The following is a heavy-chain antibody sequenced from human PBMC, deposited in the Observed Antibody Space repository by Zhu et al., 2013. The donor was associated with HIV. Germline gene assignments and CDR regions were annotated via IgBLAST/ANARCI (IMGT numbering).Heavy chain of an antibody. CDR2: MNTNTGRT. Sequence: QVQLVQSGAEVKRPGASVRVSCRTSGYTFTHFSISWVRQGTGQGLEWMGWMNTNTGRTGSAPRFEGRLTLTSDMSTTTAYMELSGLTSDDTALYYCAQGEGFDVWGQGTMVTVSS. CDR1: GYTFTHFS. V-gene: IGHV1-8*02. CDR3: AQGEGFDV. J-gene: IGHJ3*01.